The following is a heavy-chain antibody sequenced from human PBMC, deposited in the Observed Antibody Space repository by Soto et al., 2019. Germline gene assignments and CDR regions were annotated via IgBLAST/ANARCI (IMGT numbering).Heavy chain of an antibody. J-gene: IGHJ4*02. CDR1: GFTFSSYS. CDR3: AGGPLGYDFWSGYFAGSSTGFDY. D-gene: IGHD3-3*01. Sequence: GGSLRLSCAASGFTFSSYSMNWVRQAPGKGLEWVSYISSSSSTIYYADSVKGRFTISRDNAKNSLYLQMNSLRAEDTAVYYCAGGPLGYDFWSGYFAGSSTGFDYWGQGTLVTVSS. V-gene: IGHV3-48*01. CDR2: ISSSSSTI.